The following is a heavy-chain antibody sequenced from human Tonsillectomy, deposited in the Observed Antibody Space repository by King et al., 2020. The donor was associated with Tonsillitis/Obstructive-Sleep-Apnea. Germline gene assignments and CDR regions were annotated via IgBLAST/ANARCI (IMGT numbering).Heavy chain of an antibody. CDR3: ARQETTTVTTYYCDY. V-gene: IGHV4-39*01. D-gene: IGHD4-17*01. CDR2: IYYRGST. J-gene: IGHJ4*02. CDR1: GGSISSSSCF. Sequence: QLQESGPGLVKPSETLSLTCTVSGGSISSSSCFWGWVRQPPGKGLEWIGSIYYRGSTFYNPSLKSRVTISVDTSKNQFSLKLSSVTAADTAVYYCARQETTTVTTYYCDYWGQGTLVTVSS.